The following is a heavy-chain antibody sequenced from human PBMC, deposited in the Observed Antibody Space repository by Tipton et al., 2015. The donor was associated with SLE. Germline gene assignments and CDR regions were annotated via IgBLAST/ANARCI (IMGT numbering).Heavy chain of an antibody. V-gene: IGHV4-61*02. CDR1: GGAISSGTYY. CDR3: TRGGFDWGFPYFDF. Sequence: TLSLTCTVSGGAISSGTYYWSWIRQTAGKGLEWIGRIYHSGSTNYNPSLKTRVTMSVDTSKNQFSLSLSSVTAADTAVYYCTRGGFDWGFPYFDFWGQGALVTVSS. CDR2: IYHSGST. D-gene: IGHD3-9*01. J-gene: IGHJ4*02.